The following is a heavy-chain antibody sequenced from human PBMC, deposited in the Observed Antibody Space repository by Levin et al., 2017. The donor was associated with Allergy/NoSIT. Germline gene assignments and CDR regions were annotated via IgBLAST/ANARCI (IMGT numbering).Heavy chain of an antibody. CDR2: MYHTGTI. V-gene: IGHV4-38-2*02. D-gene: IGHD5-18*01. Sequence: SQTLSLPCAVSGFSITSDHSWGWIRQSPGKGLEWIGSMYHTGTIYYNPSLKSRVTKSRDTSTNQFSLNLSSVTAADTAIYYCVRERVGYFDIWGQGIMVTVST. CDR1: GFSITSDHS. CDR3: VRERVGYFDI. J-gene: IGHJ3*02.